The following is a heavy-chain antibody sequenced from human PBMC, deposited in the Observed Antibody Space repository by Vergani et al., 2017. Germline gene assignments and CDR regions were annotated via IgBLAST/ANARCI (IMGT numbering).Heavy chain of an antibody. CDR2: INPNTSGT. D-gene: IGHD3-10*01. Sequence: QVQLVQSGAEVKKPGASVKVSCKASGYSFTGYYMHWVRQAPGQGVEWMGWINPNTSGTNYAQKFQGRVYMTRDTSVSPAYMELSRLRSDDTAVYYCASGSATMIREIRGVGHDYGVDVWGQGTTVTVSS. V-gene: IGHV1-2*02. CDR1: GYSFTGYY. CDR3: ASGSATMIREIRGVGHDYGVDV. J-gene: IGHJ6*02.